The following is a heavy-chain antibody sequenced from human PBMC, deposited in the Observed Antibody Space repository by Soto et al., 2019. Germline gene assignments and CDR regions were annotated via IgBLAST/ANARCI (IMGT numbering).Heavy chain of an antibody. CDR3: AVDTGFYGGYNWFDP. CDR2: IYYTGTT. CDR1: GGSISGAAYY. D-gene: IGHD3-16*01. V-gene: IGHV4-31*03. J-gene: IGHJ5*02. Sequence: QVQLQESGPGLLKPSQTLSLTCTVSGGSISGAAYYWSWIRHLPGKGLEWIGYIYYTGTTYYRPSLESRVTISLDTSKNQFSLKLTSVTAADTAVYYCAVDTGFYGGYNWFDPWGQGTLVTVSS.